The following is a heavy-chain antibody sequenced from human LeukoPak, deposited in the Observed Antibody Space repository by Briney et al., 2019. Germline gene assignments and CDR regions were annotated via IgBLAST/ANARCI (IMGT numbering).Heavy chain of an antibody. D-gene: IGHD1-1*01. Sequence: PGGSLRLSCAASGFAFSDYYMSWIRQAPGKGLEGVSYISSSGSTIYYADSVKGRFTISRDNAKNSLYLQMNSLRAEDTAVYYCASGTGPHKPFDYWGQGTLVTVSS. CDR3: ASGTGPHKPFDY. V-gene: IGHV3-11*01. J-gene: IGHJ4*02. CDR1: GFAFSDYY. CDR2: ISSSGSTI.